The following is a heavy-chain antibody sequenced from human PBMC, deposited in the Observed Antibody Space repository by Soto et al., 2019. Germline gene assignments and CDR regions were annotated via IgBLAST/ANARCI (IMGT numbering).Heavy chain of an antibody. V-gene: IGHV3-33*01. CDR1: GFTFSSYG. J-gene: IGHJ4*02. CDR3: ARLARAGYCSGGSCYPDSGYFDY. D-gene: IGHD2-15*01. CDR2: IWYDGSNK. Sequence: GGSLRLSCAASGFTFSSYGMHWVRQAPGKGLKWVAVIWYDGSNKYYADSVKGRFTISRDNSKNTLYLQMNSLRAEDTAVYYCARLARAGYCSGGSCYPDSGYFDYWGQGTLVTVSS.